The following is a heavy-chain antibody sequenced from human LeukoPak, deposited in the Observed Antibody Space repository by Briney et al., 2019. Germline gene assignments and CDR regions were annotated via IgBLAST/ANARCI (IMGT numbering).Heavy chain of an antibody. CDR2: IYYSGST. V-gene: IGHV4-39*01. D-gene: IGHD4-17*01. J-gene: IGHJ5*02. CDR3: ARHVVRRTTTVATYSWFDR. CDR1: GGSISSSSYY. Sequence: SETLSLTCTVSGGSISSSSYYWGWVRQPPGKGLEWIGSIYYSGSTYYNPSLKGRVTISVDTSKNPFSLQLSTVTAADTAVYYCARHVVRRTTTVATYSWFDRWGQGTLVTVSS.